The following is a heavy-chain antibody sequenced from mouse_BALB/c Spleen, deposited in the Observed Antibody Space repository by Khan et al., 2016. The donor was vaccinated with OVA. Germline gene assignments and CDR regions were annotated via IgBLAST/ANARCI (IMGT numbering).Heavy chain of an antibody. CDR1: GYIFTNYW. J-gene: IGHJ2*01. D-gene: IGHD1-1*01. Sequence: QVQLKQSGAELVRPGASVKLSCKTSGYIFTNYWIHWVKQSSGQGLEWIARIYPGTGSTYYNEQFKGKATLTADKSSSTAYMQRSSLKSAASAVFFCARPYGSSHYFDYWGQGTTRTVSS. CDR3: ARPYGSSHYFDY. V-gene: IGHV1-76*01. CDR2: IYPGTGST.